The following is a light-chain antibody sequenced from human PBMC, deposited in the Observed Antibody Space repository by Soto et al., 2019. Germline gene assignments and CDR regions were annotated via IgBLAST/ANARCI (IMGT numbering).Light chain of an antibody. CDR3: SSYTSSSTRV. CDR2: EVS. Sequence: SALTQPASVSGSPGQSITISCTGTSSDVCGYNYVSWYQQHPGKAPELMIYEVSNRPSGVSNRVSGSKSGNTASLTSSGLQAEDEADYYCSSYTSSSTRVFGGGTKHTVL. J-gene: IGLJ3*02. CDR1: SSDVCGYNY. V-gene: IGLV2-14*01.